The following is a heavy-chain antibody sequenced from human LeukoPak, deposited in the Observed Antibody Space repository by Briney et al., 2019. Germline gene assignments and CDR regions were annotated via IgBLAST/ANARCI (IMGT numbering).Heavy chain of an antibody. CDR2: INHSGST. CDR1: GGSFSGYY. Sequence: SETLSLTCAVYGGSFSGYYWSWVRQPPGKGLEWIGEINHSGSTNYNPSLKSRVTISVDTSKNQFSLKLSSVTAADTAVYYCARFAYGIVVVPAAIDAFDIWGQGTMVTVSS. D-gene: IGHD2-2*01. V-gene: IGHV4-34*01. CDR3: ARFAYGIVVVPAAIDAFDI. J-gene: IGHJ3*02.